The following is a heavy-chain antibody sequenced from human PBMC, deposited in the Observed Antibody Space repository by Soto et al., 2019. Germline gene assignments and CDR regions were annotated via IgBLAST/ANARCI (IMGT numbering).Heavy chain of an antibody. J-gene: IGHJ4*02. CDR2: IFYRGST. Sequence: QVQLQESGPGLVKPSQTLSLPRTVSGCSISSGNYYWSGIRQHPGKGLEWIGDIFYRGSTYYNPSLQSRVTISVDTSKNQFSLKLSSVTAADTAVYYCARGGSGDIVVVAAIDYWGQGTLVTVSS. V-gene: IGHV4-31*03. CDR3: ARGGSGDIVVVAAIDY. CDR1: GCSISSGNYY. D-gene: IGHD2-15*01.